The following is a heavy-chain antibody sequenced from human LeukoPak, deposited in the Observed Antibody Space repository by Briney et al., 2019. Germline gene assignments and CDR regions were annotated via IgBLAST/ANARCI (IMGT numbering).Heavy chain of an antibody. V-gene: IGHV4-59*12. CDR1: GGSSSGYY. CDR3: ATYPFRGATHYFDY. D-gene: IGHD3-10*01. Sequence: SETLSLTCAVYGGSSSGYYWSWIRQPPGKGLEWIGYIYYSGSTNYNPSLKSRVTISVDTSKNQFSLKLSSVTAADTAVYYCATYPFRGATHYFDYWGQGILVTVSS. J-gene: IGHJ4*02. CDR2: IYYSGST.